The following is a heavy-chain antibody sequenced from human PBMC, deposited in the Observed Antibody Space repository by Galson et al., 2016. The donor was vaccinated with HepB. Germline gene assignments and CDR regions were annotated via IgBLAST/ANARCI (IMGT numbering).Heavy chain of an antibody. V-gene: IGHV4-4*02. Sequence: SETLSLTCAVSGASIGSSHWWNWARQPPGKGLEWIGEIYYNGDTNCNPSLESRVTMSVDRSKTQFSLNLHSLTDADTAVYYCARTDDRYVDYWGQGILVTVSS. CDR3: ARTDDRYVDY. CDR1: GASIGSSHW. J-gene: IGHJ4*02. CDR2: IYYNGDT.